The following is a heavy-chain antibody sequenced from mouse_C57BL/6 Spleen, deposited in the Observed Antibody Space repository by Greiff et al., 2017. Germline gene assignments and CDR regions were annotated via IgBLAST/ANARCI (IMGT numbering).Heavy chain of an antibody. CDR3: ARRGYGSSYDWYFDV. Sequence: EVKLMESGGDLVKPGGSLKLSCAASGFTFSSYGMSWVRQTPDKRLEWVATISSGGSYTYYPDSVKGRFTISRDNAKNTLYLQMSSLKSEDTAMYYCARRGYGSSYDWYFDVWGTGTTVTVSS. V-gene: IGHV5-6*02. CDR2: ISSGGSYT. CDR1: GFTFSSYG. D-gene: IGHD1-1*01. J-gene: IGHJ1*03.